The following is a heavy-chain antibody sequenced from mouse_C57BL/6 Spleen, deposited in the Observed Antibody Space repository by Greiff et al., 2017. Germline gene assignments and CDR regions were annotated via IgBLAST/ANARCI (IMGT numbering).Heavy chain of an antibody. CDR3: TRDGFFYYGSSYYWYFDV. Sequence: EVQLVESGEGLVKPGGSLKLSCAASGFTFSSYAMSWVRQTPEKRLGWVAYISSGGDYIYYADTVKGRFTISRDNARNTLYLQMRSLKSEDTAMYYCTRDGFFYYGSSYYWYFDVWGTGTTVTVSS. CDR2: ISSGGDYI. CDR1: GFTFSSYA. D-gene: IGHD1-1*01. V-gene: IGHV5-9-1*02. J-gene: IGHJ1*03.